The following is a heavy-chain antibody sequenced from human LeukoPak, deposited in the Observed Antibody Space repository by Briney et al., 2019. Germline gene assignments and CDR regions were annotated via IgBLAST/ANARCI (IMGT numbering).Heavy chain of an antibody. CDR1: GFTFSNYN. CDR2: ISSSSSTI. D-gene: IGHD3-22*01. J-gene: IGHJ4*02. V-gene: IGHV3-48*01. CDR3: AREGNYYDSSGYYTGYFDY. Sequence: PGGSLRLSCAASGFTFSNYNMNWVRQAPGKGLEWVSYISSSSSTIYYADSVKGRFTISRDNSKNTLYLQMNSLRAEDTAVYYCAREGNYYDSSGYYTGYFDYWGQGTLVTVSS.